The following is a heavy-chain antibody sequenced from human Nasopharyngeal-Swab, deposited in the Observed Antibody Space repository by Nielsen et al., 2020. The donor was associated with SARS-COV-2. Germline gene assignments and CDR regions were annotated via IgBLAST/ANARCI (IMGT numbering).Heavy chain of an antibody. D-gene: IGHD3-10*01. J-gene: IGHJ3*02. CDR1: GGTFSSYA. CDR3: AREMGGSTYYYGSGTPQAFDI. Sequence: SVKVSCKASGGTFSSYAISWVRQAPGQGLEWMGGIIPIFGTANYAQKFQGRVTITADESTSTAYMELSSLRSEDTAMYYCAREMGGSTYYYGSGTPQAFDIWGQGTMVTVSS. V-gene: IGHV1-69*13. CDR2: IIPIFGTA.